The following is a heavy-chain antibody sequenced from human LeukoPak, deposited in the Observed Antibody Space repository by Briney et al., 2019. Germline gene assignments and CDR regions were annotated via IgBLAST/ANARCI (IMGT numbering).Heavy chain of an antibody. Sequence: SETLSLTCTVSGGSISSGGYYWSWIRQHPGKGLEWIGYIYYSGSTYCNPSLKSRVTISVDTSKNHFSLKVSPVTAADTAVYYCARDAGHQLSRRNYYAMDVWGQGTTVTVSS. CDR2: IYYSGST. CDR1: GGSISSGGYY. V-gene: IGHV4-31*03. D-gene: IGHD2-2*01. J-gene: IGHJ6*02. CDR3: ARDAGHQLSRRNYYAMDV.